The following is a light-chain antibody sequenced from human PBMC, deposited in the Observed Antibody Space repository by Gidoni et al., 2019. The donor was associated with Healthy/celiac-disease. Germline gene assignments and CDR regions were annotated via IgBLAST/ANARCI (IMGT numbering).Light chain of an antibody. CDR1: SSNIGSNY. CDR3: AAWDDSLSGFYV. CDR2: RNN. V-gene: IGLV1-47*01. Sequence: SVLTHPPSSSGTPLQRVTISWSGSSSNIGSNYVYWYQPLPGTAPQLLLDRNNQRPSGVADRFSGSKSGTSAALAISGLRSEDEADYYCAAWDDSLSGFYVFGTGTKVTVL. J-gene: IGLJ1*01.